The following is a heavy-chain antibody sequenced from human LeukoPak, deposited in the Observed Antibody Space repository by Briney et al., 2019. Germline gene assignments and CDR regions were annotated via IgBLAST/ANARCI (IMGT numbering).Heavy chain of an antibody. CDR1: GFTFDDYG. V-gene: IGHV4-34*01. Sequence: GSLRLSCATSGFTFDDYGMSWVRQPPGKGLGWVGEINHRGSTNYNPSLKSRVTISVDTSKNQFSLKLTSVTAADTAVYYCARGEDYGDFVRDPFDIWGQGTMVTVSS. CDR2: INHRGST. CDR3: ARGEDYGDFVRDPFDI. J-gene: IGHJ3*02. D-gene: IGHD4-17*01.